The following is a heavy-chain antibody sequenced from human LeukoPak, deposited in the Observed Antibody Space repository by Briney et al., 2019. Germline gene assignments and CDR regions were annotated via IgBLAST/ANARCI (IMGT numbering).Heavy chain of an antibody. V-gene: IGHV3-23*01. CDR1: GFTLSEHA. CDR2: IIDVGDT. CDR3: VKDYCRGADCPLPFFDS. D-gene: IGHD2-15*01. Sequence: GGSLRLSCALSGFTLSEHAWSWVRQAPGKGLQWVSGIIDVGDTYYADSVKGRFTISRDFSKNTVYLQMNSLRAEDTATYYCVKDYCRGADCPLPFFDSWGQGTLVTVSS. J-gene: IGHJ4*02.